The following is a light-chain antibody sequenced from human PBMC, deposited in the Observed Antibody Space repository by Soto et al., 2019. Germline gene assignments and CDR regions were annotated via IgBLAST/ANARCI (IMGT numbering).Light chain of an antibody. J-gene: IGLJ1*01. CDR3: TSHTSSHTLV. V-gene: IGLV2-14*03. CDR1: SSDVGAYNY. CDR2: DVT. Sequence: QSELTQPASVSGSPGQSITISCTGTSSDVGAYNYVSWYQHHPGKVPKLIIYDVTNRPSGVSDRFSGSKSGNTASLTISGLQAEDEADYYCTSHTSSHTLVFGSGTKLTVL.